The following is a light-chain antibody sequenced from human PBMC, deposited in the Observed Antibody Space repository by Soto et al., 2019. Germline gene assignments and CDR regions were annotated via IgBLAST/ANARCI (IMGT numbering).Light chain of an antibody. CDR1: SSNIGSNT. Sequence: QSVLTQPPSASGTPGQRVTISCSGSSSNIGSNTVNWYQQHPGKAPKLMISEVTNRPSGVSDRFSGSKSGNTASLTISGLQAEDEADYYCSSFTSRFTFVFGTGTKVTVL. V-gene: IGLV2-14*01. J-gene: IGLJ1*01. CDR2: EVT. CDR3: SSFTSRFTFV.